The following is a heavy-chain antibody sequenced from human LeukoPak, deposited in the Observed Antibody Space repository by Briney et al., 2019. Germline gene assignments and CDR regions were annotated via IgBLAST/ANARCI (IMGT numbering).Heavy chain of an antibody. V-gene: IGHV1-2*06. CDR3: ASWSSSWYNFGY. CDR2: INPNSGGT. CDR1: GYTFTSYY. D-gene: IGHD6-13*01. Sequence: GASVKVSCKASGYTFTSYYMHWVRQAPGQGLEWMGRINPNSGGTNYAQKFQGRVTMTRDTSISTAYMELSRLRSDDTAVYYCASWSSSWYNFGYWGQGTLVTVSS. J-gene: IGHJ4*02.